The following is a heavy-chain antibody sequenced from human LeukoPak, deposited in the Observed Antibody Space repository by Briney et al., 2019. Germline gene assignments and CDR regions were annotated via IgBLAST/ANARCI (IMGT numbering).Heavy chain of an antibody. J-gene: IGHJ3*02. CDR2: MNPNSGNT. D-gene: IGHD3-22*01. CDR3: ARYPYDSSGSSAFDI. V-gene: IGHV1-8*01. CDR1: GYTFTSYD. Sequence: ASVKVSCKASGYTFTSYDINWVRQATGQGLEWMGWMNPNSGNTGYAQKFQGRVTMSRNTSISTAYMELSSLRSEDTTVYYCARYPYDSSGSSAFDIWGQGTMVTVSS.